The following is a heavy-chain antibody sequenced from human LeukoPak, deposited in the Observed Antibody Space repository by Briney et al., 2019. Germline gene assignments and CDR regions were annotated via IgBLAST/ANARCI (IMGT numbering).Heavy chain of an antibody. V-gene: IGHV1-2*02. J-gene: IGHJ3*02. CDR1: GYTFTGYY. Sequence: ASVKVSCKASGYTFTGYYMHWVRQAPGQGLEWMGWINPNSGGTNYAQKFQGRVTMTRDTSISIAYMELSRLRSDDTAVYYCARDDSSGYYGNDAFDIWGQGTMVTVSS. D-gene: IGHD3-22*01. CDR2: INPNSGGT. CDR3: ARDDSSGYYGNDAFDI.